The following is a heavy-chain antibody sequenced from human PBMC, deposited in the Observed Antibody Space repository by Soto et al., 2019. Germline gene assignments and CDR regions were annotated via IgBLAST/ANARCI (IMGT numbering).Heavy chain of an antibody. V-gene: IGHV3-30-3*01. Sequence: GSLRLSCAASGFTFSSYAMHWVRQAPGKGLEWVAVISYDGSNKYYADSVKGRFTISRDNSKNTLYLQMNSLRAEDTAVYYCARVKDYYDSSGHHDAFDIWGQGTMVTVSS. CDR2: ISYDGSNK. CDR3: ARVKDYYDSSGHHDAFDI. J-gene: IGHJ3*02. CDR1: GFTFSSYA. D-gene: IGHD3-22*01.